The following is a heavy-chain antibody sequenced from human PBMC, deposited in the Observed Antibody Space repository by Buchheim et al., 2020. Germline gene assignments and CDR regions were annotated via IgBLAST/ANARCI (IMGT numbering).Heavy chain of an antibody. CDR2: MYNSGST. CDR1: GDSMERGGFY. V-gene: IGHV4-31*03. D-gene: IGHD3-10*01. CDR3: ARGTPRYYFDF. J-gene: IGHJ4*02. Sequence: QVQLQESGPGLVKPSQTLSLTCTVSGDSMERGGFYWNWIRQHPGMGLEFIGYMYNSGSTYFNPSLRSRVTISADTSQNPFSLKLSSVTAADTAVYFCARGTPRYYFDFWGQGTL.